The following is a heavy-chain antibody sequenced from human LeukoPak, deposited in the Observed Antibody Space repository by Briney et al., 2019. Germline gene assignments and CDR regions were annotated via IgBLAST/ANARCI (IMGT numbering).Heavy chain of an antibody. Sequence: GGSLRLSCAASGFTFSSYGMHWVRQAPGKGLEWVAVISYDGSNKYYADSVKGRFTISRDNSKNTLYLQMNSLRAEDTAVYYCAKDFGDTAMDYWGQGTLVTVSS. D-gene: IGHD5-18*01. CDR2: ISYDGSNK. CDR1: GFTFSSYG. J-gene: IGHJ4*02. CDR3: AKDFGDTAMDY. V-gene: IGHV3-30*18.